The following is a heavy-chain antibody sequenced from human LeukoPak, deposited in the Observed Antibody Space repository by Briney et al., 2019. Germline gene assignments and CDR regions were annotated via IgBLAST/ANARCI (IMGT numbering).Heavy chain of an antibody. CDR2: INHSGST. V-gene: IGHV4-34*01. CDR1: GGSFSGYY. D-gene: IGHD7-27*01. Sequence: SETLSLTCAVYGGSFSGYYWSWIRQPPGEGLEWIGEINHSGSTNYNPSLKSRVTISVDTSKNQFSLKLSSVTAADTAVYYCARGPLNWGYYYYMDVWGKGTTVTVSS. CDR3: ARGPLNWGYYYYMDV. J-gene: IGHJ6*03.